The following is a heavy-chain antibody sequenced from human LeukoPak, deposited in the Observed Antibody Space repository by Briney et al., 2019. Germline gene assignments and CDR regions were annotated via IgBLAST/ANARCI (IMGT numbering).Heavy chain of an antibody. Sequence: SETLSLTCTVPGDSISRSTYYWAWIRQPPGKGLEWIGSVYYGRSPYFNPSLESRATISVDTSKNHFSLKMSSVTAADTAVYYCARSSGTGTFSYWGQGTLVTVSS. V-gene: IGHV4-39*02. J-gene: IGHJ4*02. CDR2: VYYGRSP. D-gene: IGHD6-25*01. CDR1: GDSISRSTYY. CDR3: ARSSGTGTFSY.